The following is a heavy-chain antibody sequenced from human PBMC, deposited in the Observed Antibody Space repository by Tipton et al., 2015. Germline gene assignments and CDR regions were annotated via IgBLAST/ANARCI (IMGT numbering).Heavy chain of an antibody. V-gene: IGHV4-61*01. Sequence: TLSLTCTVSGGSVSSGSYYWSWIRQPPGKGLGWIGYISYSETSHYNPSLKSRVTISIDTSKNQFSLKLTSVTAADTAVYYCARDLEHGMDVWGQGTTVTVSS. CDR3: ARDLEHGMDV. J-gene: IGHJ6*02. D-gene: IGHD5-24*01. CDR1: GGSVSSGSYY. CDR2: ISYSETS.